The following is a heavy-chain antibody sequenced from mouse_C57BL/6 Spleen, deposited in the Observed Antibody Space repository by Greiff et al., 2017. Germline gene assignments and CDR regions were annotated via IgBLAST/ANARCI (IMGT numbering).Heavy chain of an antibody. J-gene: IGHJ3*01. CDR3: ASSLRQVGEFAD. Sequence: QVHVKQPGAELVKPGASVKMSCKASGYTFTSYWITWVKQRPGQGLEWIGDIYPGSGSTNYNEKFKSKATLTVDTSSSTAYMQLSSLTSEDSAVYYCASSLRQVGEFADWGQGTLVTVSA. V-gene: IGHV1-55*01. CDR1: GYTFTSYW. CDR2: IYPGSGST. D-gene: IGHD1-2*01.